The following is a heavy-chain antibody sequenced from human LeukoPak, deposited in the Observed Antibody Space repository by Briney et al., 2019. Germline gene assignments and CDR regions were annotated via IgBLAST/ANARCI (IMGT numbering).Heavy chain of an antibody. CDR1: GFTVSNNF. D-gene: IGHD1-20*01. Sequence: GGSLRLSCAASGFTVSNNFMTWVRQAPGKGLEWVSIIYTNGNAYYADSVKGRFTNFRDKFKNTLELQMNSLRAEDTAVYYCARGALGITGKTPDYWGQGTLVTVSS. V-gene: IGHV3-53*01. CDR2: IYTNGNA. CDR3: ARGALGITGKTPDY. J-gene: IGHJ4*02.